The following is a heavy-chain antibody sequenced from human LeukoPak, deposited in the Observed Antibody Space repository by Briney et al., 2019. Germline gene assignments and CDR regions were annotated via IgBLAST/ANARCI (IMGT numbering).Heavy chain of an antibody. J-gene: IGHJ4*02. CDR1: GFTFSSYS. Sequence: GGSLRLSCATSGFTFSSYSMNWVRQAPGKGLEWVSSISSSSSYIYYADSVKGRFTISRDNAKNSLYLQMNSLRAEDAAVYYCARHPLNKEFDYWGQGILVTVSS. CDR2: ISSSSSYI. D-gene: IGHD1/OR15-1a*01. CDR3: ARHPLNKEFDY. V-gene: IGHV3-21*01.